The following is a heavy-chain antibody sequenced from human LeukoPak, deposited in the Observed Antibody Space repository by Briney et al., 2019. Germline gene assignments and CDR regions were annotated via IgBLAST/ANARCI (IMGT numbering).Heavy chain of an antibody. J-gene: IGHJ3*02. V-gene: IGHV3-30*04. Sequence: GGYLRLSCAASGFTFSSYAMHWVRQAPGKGLEWVAVISYDGSNKYYADSVKGRFTISRDNSKNTLYLQMNSLRAEDTAVYYCARNPFNRFDAFDIWGQGTMVTVSS. CDR1: GFTFSSYA. CDR3: ARNPFNRFDAFDI. D-gene: IGHD3-16*02. CDR2: ISYDGSNK.